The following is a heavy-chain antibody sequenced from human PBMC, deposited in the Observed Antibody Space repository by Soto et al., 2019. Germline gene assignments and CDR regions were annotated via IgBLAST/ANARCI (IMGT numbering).Heavy chain of an antibody. Sequence: QVQLQESGPGLVKPSETLSLTCTVSGGSISSYYWSWIRQPPGKGLEWIGYIYYSGSTNYNPSLKSRVTISVDTSKNQFSLKLSSVTAADTAVYYCARYGEDTAMVSMGDDAFDIWGQGTMVTVSS. D-gene: IGHD5-18*01. CDR2: IYYSGST. CDR3: ARYGEDTAMVSMGDDAFDI. J-gene: IGHJ3*02. V-gene: IGHV4-59*01. CDR1: GGSISSYY.